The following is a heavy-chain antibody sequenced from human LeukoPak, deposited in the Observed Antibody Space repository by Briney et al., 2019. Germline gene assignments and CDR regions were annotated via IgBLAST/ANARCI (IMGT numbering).Heavy chain of an antibody. V-gene: IGHV3-20*04. CDR1: GFTFDDYG. CDR2: INWNGGST. D-gene: IGHD3-16*02. J-gene: IGHJ5*02. CDR3: ARRTNYDYVWGSYRNNNWFDP. Sequence: GGSLRLSCAASGFTFDDYGMSWVRQAPGKGLEWVSGINWNGGSTGYADSVKGRFTISRDNAKNFLYLQMNSLRAEDTALYYCARRTNYDYVWGSYRNNNWFDPWGQGTLVTVSS.